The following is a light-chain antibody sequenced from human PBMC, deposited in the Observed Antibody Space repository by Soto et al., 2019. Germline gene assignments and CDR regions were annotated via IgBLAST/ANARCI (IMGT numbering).Light chain of an antibody. CDR3: SSYTSRSTRV. V-gene: IGLV2-14*01. CDR1: SSDVGGYNF. Sequence: QSALTQPASVSGSPGQSITISCTGTSSDVGGYNFVSWYQQHPGKAPKLMIYEVTYWPSGVSNRFSGSKSGSTASLTISGVRAEDEADYYCSSYTSRSTRVFGTGTKLTVL. J-gene: IGLJ1*01. CDR2: EVT.